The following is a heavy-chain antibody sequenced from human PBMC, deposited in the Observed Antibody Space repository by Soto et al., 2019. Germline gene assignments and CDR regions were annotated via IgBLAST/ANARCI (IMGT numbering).Heavy chain of an antibody. D-gene: IGHD2-15*01. CDR2: IYYSGST. Sequence: QVQLQESGPGLVKPSQTLSLTCTVSGGSISSGGYYWSWIRQHPGKGLEWIGYIYYSGSTYYNPSLKSRVTLSVDTSKNHFSLKLSSVTAADTAVYYCARTTPYYYYGMDVWGQGTTVTVSS. J-gene: IGHJ6*02. V-gene: IGHV4-31*03. CDR1: GGSISSGGYY. CDR3: ARTTPYYYYGMDV.